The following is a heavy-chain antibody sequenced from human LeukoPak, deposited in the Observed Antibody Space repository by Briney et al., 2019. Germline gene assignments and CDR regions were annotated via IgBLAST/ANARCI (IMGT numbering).Heavy chain of an antibody. V-gene: IGHV3-30-3*01. J-gene: IGHJ6*02. CDR2: ISYDGSNK. CDR1: GFTFSSYA. Sequence: GGSLRLSCAASGFTFSSYAMHWVRQAPGKGLEWVAVISYDGSNKYYADSVKGRFTISRDNSKNTLYLQMNSLRAEDTAVYYCARDEFHYYYGMDVWSQGTTVTVSS. D-gene: IGHD3-10*01. CDR3: ARDEFHYYYGMDV.